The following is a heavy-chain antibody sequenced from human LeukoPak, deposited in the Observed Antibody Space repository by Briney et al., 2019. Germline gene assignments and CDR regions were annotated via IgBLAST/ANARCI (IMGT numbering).Heavy chain of an antibody. CDR1: GFTFSSYA. CDR3: AKDYFLGVYYYGSGSYYTLGY. V-gene: IGHV3-30*04. Sequence: HPGGSLRLSCAASGFTFSSYAMHWVRQAPGKGLEWVAVISYDGSNKYYADSVKGRFTISRDNSKNTLYLQMNSLRAEDTAVYYCAKDYFLGVYYYGSGSYYTLGYWGQGTLVTVSS. CDR2: ISYDGSNK. D-gene: IGHD3-10*01. J-gene: IGHJ4*02.